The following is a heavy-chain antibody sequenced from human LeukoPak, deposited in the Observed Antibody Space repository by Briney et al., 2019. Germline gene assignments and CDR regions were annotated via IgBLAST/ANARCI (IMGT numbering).Heavy chain of an antibody. J-gene: IGHJ5*02. CDR2: IYPGDSDT. D-gene: IGHD2-15*01. Sequence: GESLKISCKGSGYSFTSYWIGWVRQLPGKGLEWMGIIYPGDSDTRYSPSFQGQVTISADKSISTAYLQWSSLKASDTAMYYCARQGGCSGGSCYRWFDPWGQGTLVTVSS. CDR3: ARQGGCSGGSCYRWFDP. V-gene: IGHV5-51*01. CDR1: GYSFTSYW.